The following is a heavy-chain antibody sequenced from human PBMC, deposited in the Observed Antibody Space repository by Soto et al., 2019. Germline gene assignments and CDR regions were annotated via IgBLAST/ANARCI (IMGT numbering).Heavy chain of an antibody. J-gene: IGHJ4*02. D-gene: IGHD3-22*01. CDR3: ARSLPPLSYGSSGYYQV. Sequence: ASVKVSCKASGYTFTGYYMHWVRQAPGQGLEWMGWINPNSGGTNYAQKFQGWVTMTRDTSISTAYMELSRLRSDDTAVYYCARSLPPLSYGSSGYYQVWGKGTLGAVAS. V-gene: IGHV1-2*04. CDR1: GYTFTGYY. CDR2: INPNSGGT.